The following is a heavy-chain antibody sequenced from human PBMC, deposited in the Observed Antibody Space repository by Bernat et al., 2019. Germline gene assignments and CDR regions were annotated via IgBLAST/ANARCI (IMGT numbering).Heavy chain of an antibody. V-gene: IGHV3-53*01. CDR1: GFTVSSNY. J-gene: IGHJ4*02. Sequence: EVQLVESGGGLIQPGGSLRLSCAASGFTVSSNYMSWVRQAPGKGLEWVSVIYSGGSTYYADSVKGRFTISRDNTKNTLYHQMNSLRAEDTAVYYCASLVVVVAATIDYWGQGTLVTVSS. CDR3: ASLVVVVAATIDY. CDR2: IYSGGST. D-gene: IGHD2-15*01.